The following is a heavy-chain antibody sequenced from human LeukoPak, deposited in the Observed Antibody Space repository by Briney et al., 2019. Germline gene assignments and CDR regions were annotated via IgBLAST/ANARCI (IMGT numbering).Heavy chain of an antibody. J-gene: IGHJ4*02. V-gene: IGHV1-18*01. CDR1: GYAFTSYG. CDR2: ISAYNGNR. D-gene: IGHD4-11*01. CDR3: AGDYLQRYFDY. Sequence: ASVKVSCKASGYAFTSYGFSWVRQAPGQGLEWMGWISAYNGNRNSAQKFQDRVTFTTDTSTSTAYMELRNLRSDDTAVYFCAGDYLQRYFDYWGQGTLVTVSS.